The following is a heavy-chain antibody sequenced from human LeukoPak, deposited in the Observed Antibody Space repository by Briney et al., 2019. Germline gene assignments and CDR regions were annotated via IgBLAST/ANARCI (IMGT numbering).Heavy chain of an antibody. D-gene: IGHD3-10*01. V-gene: IGHV4-59*01. Sequence: ASETLSLTCTVSGGSISSYYWSWIRQPPGKGLEWIGYIYYSGSTNYNPSLKSRVTISVDTSKNQFSLKLSSVTAADTAVYYCARVPYGSGSTNWFDPWGQGTLVTVSS. J-gene: IGHJ5*02. CDR1: GGSISSYY. CDR2: IYYSGST. CDR3: ARVPYGSGSTNWFDP.